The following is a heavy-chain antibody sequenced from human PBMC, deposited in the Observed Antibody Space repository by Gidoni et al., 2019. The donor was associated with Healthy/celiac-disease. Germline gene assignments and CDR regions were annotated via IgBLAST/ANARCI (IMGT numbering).Heavy chain of an antibody. CDR2: ISSSSSTI. V-gene: IGHV3-48*01. Sequence: EVQLVESGGGLVQPGGSLRFSCAASGFTLSSSSINWVRQAPGKGLEWVSYISSSSSTIYYADSVKGRFTISRDNAKNSLYLQMNSLRAEDTAVYYCASSYYGSGSPFDYWGQGTLVTVSS. D-gene: IGHD3-10*01. CDR1: GFTLSSSS. J-gene: IGHJ4*02. CDR3: ASSYYGSGSPFDY.